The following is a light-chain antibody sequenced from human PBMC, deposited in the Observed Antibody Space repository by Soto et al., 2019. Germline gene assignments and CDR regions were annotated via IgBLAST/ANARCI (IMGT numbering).Light chain of an antibody. CDR2: GNS. CDR3: QSYDSSLSGSMV. Sequence: QTVVTQPPSVSGAPGQRVTISCTGSSSIIGAGYDVHWYQQLPGTAPKLLIYGNSNRPSGVPDRFSGSKSGTSASLAITGLQAEDEADYYCQSYDSSLSGSMVFGGGTKVTVL. V-gene: IGLV1-40*01. CDR1: SSIIGAGYD. J-gene: IGLJ3*02.